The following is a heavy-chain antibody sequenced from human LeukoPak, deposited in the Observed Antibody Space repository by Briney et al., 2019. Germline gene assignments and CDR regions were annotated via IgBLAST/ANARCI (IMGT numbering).Heavy chain of an antibody. J-gene: IGHJ3*02. CDR3: ARVEEDAFDI. V-gene: IGHV3-48*03. CDR2: ISSSGSTI. CDR1: GFTFSSYE. Sequence: GGSLRLSCAASGFTFSSYEMNWVRQAPGKGLEWVSYISSSGSTIYYVDSVKGRFTISRDNAKNSLYLQMNSLRAEDTAVYYCARVEEDAFDIWGQGTMVTVSS.